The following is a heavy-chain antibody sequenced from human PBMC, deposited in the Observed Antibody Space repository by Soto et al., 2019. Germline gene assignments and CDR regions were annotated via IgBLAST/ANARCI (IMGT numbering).Heavy chain of an antibody. J-gene: IGHJ6*03. Sequence: SETLSLTCTVSGGSISSSSYHWGWIRQPPGKGLEWIGSIYYSGSTYYNPSLKSRVTISVDTSKNQFSLKLSSVTAADTAVYYCARRGGKGFYMDVWGKGTTVTVSS. CDR3: ARRGGKGFYMDV. CDR1: GGSISSSSYH. V-gene: IGHV4-39*01. D-gene: IGHD3-16*01. CDR2: IYYSGST.